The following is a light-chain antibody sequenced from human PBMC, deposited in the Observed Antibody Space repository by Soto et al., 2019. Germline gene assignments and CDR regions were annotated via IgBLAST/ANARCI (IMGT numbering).Light chain of an antibody. CDR1: SSDVGGYNY. Sequence: QSALTQPPSASGSPGQSVTISCTGTSSDVGGYNYVSWYQRHPGKAPKVMIYEVTKRPSGVPDRFSGSKSGNTASLTVSGLQAEDEADYYCSSYAGSNNVVFGGGTKLTVL. CDR3: SSYAGSNNVV. V-gene: IGLV2-8*01. J-gene: IGLJ2*01. CDR2: EVT.